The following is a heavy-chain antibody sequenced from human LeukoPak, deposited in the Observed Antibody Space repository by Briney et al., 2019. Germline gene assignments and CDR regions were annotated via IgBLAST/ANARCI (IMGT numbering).Heavy chain of an antibody. CDR3: ARVGNWNDLD. D-gene: IGHD1-20*01. Sequence: PGRSLRLSCAASGFTFSSYAMHWVRQAPGKGLEWVAVISYDGSNKYYADSVKGRFTISRDNSKNTLYLQMNSLRAEDTAVYYCARVGNWNDLDWGQGTLVTVSS. CDR1: GFTFSSYA. V-gene: IGHV3-30*04. CDR2: ISYDGSNK. J-gene: IGHJ4*02.